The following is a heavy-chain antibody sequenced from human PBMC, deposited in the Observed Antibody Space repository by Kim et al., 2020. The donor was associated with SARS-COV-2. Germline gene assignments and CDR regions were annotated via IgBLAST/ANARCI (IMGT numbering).Heavy chain of an antibody. Sequence: SETLSLTCAVSGGSISSSNWWSWVRQPPGKGLEWIGEIYHSGSTNYNPSLKSRVTISVDKSKNQFSLKLSSVTAADTAVYYCARAEAAAGTQGPGAFDIWGQGTMVTVSS. CDR2: IYHSGST. J-gene: IGHJ3*02. D-gene: IGHD6-13*01. V-gene: IGHV4-4*02. CDR3: ARAEAAAGTQGPGAFDI. CDR1: GGSISSSNW.